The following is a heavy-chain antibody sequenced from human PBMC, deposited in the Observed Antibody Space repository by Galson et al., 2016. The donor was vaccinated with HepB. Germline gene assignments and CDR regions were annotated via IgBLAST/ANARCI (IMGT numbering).Heavy chain of an antibody. CDR1: GDSISSPY. D-gene: IGHD6-19*01. Sequence: EPLSLTCTVSGDSISSPYWSWFRQAPGRGLELIGYISFTGNTKYNPSLKSRVTISEDTSKSHFSLKLTSVTAADTAVYYCASNPSYSSGWHYFDSWGQGALVTVSS. CDR2: ISFTGNT. V-gene: IGHV4-59*11. J-gene: IGHJ4*02. CDR3: ASNPSYSSGWHYFDS.